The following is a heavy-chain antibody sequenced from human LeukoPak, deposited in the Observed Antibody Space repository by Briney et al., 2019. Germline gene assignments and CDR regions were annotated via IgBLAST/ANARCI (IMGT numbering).Heavy chain of an antibody. V-gene: IGHV4-34*01. CDR2: IDHTGRS. D-gene: IGHD3-10*01. CDR3: ARGENSGSYFSYFDS. J-gene: IGHJ5*01. CDR1: GGSFSGHY. Sequence: PSETLSLTCAVYGGSFSGHYWTWIRQPPGKGLEWIGEIDHTGRSTYNPSLTSRVTISKDSSKNQFSLSPGSVIAADTAVYFCARGENSGSYFSYFDSWAQGTPVTVSS.